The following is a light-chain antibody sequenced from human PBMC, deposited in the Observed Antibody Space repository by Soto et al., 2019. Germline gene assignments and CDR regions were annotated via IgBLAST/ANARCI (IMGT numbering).Light chain of an antibody. CDR2: ATS. CDR3: QKYNSAPLT. CDR1: QSIAPY. J-gene: IGKJ4*01. Sequence: DVQMTQSPSSLSASVGDRVTITCRASQSIAPYLAWFQQKPGKVPKLLIYATSTLKCGVPSRFSGSGSGTDFTLTISSLQPEDIGTYYCQKYNSAPLTFGGGTKVEIK. V-gene: IGKV1-27*01.